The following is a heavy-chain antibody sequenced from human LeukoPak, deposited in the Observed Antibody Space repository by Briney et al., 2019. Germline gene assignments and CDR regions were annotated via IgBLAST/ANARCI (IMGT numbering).Heavy chain of an antibody. D-gene: IGHD3-22*01. Sequence: SGGSLRLSCAASGFTFSSYSFNWVRQAPGKGLEWVSSINTISSYIYYADSVKGRFTISRDNAKNSLYLQMNSLRVEDTAVYYCARLRRSSDSGGYYYYYDYWGQGTLVTVSS. CDR2: INTISSYI. J-gene: IGHJ4*02. CDR1: GFTFSSYS. V-gene: IGHV3-21*01. CDR3: ARLRRSSDSGGYYYYYDY.